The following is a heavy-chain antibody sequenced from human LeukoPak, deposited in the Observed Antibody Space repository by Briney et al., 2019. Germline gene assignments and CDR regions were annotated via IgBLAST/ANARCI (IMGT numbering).Heavy chain of an antibody. Sequence: GGSLRLSCTASGFTFSSHAMSWVRQAPGKGLEWVSAISGSGGSTHYADSVKGRFTISRDNSKNTLYLQMNSLRAEDTAVYYCAGGAPGLPLDYWGQGTLVTVSS. CDR2: ISGSGGST. D-gene: IGHD3-16*01. CDR1: GFTFSSHA. J-gene: IGHJ4*02. V-gene: IGHV3-23*01. CDR3: AGGAPGLPLDY.